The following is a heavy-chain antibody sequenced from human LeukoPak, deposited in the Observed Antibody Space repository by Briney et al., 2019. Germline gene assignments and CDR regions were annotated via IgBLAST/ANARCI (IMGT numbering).Heavy chain of an antibody. CDR1: GGSISSYY. J-gene: IGHJ6*03. Sequence: SETLSLTCTVSGGSISSYYWSWIRQPPGKGLEWIGYIYTSGSTNYNPSLKSRVTISVDTSKNQFSLKLSSVTAADTAVYYCARHQGYCNGGSCKLRPYYYYYMDVWGKGTTVTVSS. D-gene: IGHD2-15*01. CDR3: ARHQGYCNGGSCKLRPYYYYYMDV. V-gene: IGHV4-4*09. CDR2: IYTSGST.